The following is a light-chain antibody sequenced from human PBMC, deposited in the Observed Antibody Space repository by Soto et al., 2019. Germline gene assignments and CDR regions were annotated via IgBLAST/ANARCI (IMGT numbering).Light chain of an antibody. CDR3: AAWDDSLNGLYV. V-gene: IGLV1-44*01. CDR2: TDN. CDR1: SSNIGINT. J-gene: IGLJ1*01. Sequence: QSVLTQPPSASGTPGQRVTISCSGSSSNIGINTVNWYQQVPGTAPKLLIYTDNQRPSGVPDRFPGSKSGTSASLAISGLQSEDEADYYCAAWDDSLNGLYVFGTGTKLTVL.